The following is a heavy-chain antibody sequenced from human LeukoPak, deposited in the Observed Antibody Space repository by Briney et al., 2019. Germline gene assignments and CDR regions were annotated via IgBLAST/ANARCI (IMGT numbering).Heavy chain of an antibody. CDR2: IYHSGST. J-gene: IGHJ3*02. V-gene: IGHV4-38-2*01. CDR1: GYSISSGYY. CDR3: ARVLLLWFGEETSAFDI. D-gene: IGHD3-10*01. Sequence: SETLSLTCAVSGYSISSGYYWGWIRQPPGKGLEWIGSIYHSGSTYYNPSLKSRVSMSVDTSKNQFSLKLSSVTAADTAVYYCARVLLLWFGEETSAFDIWGQGTMVTVSS.